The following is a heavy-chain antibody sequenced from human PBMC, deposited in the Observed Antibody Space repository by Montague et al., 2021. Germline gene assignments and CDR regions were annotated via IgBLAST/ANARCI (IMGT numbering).Heavy chain of an antibody. CDR1: GDSINTYS. Sequence: SETLSLTCTVFGDSINTYSWSWIRQPAGKGLERIRRLSNGGSTNSNPSLKSRVSMSVDTSKNQFSLKLSSVTAADTAVYFCARDTVGASGYFYYYYMDVWGRGTTVTVSS. CDR3: ARDTVGASGYFYYYYMDV. D-gene: IGHD1-26*01. J-gene: IGHJ6*03. CDR2: LSNGGST. V-gene: IGHV4-4*07.